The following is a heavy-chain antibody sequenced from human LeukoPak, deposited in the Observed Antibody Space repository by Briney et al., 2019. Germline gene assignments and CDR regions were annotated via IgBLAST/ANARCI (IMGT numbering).Heavy chain of an antibody. D-gene: IGHD3-22*01. CDR3: ARDLRVYYDSSGYYNWFDP. V-gene: IGHV1-69*13. CDR1: GGTFSSYA. CDR2: IIPIFGTA. J-gene: IGHJ5*02. Sequence: GASVKVSCKASGGTFSSYAISWVRQAPGQGLEWMGGIIPIFGTANYAQKFQGRVTITADESTSTAYMELSSLRSEDTGVYYCARDLRVYYDSSGYYNWFDPWGQGTLVTVSS.